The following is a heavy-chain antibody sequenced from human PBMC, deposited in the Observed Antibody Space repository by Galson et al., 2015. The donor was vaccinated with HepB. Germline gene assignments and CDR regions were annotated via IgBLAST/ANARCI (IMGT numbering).Heavy chain of an antibody. V-gene: IGHV1-18*01. CDR2: ISAYNGNT. J-gene: IGHJ6*02. D-gene: IGHD3-22*01. CDR3: ARDRGHYYDSSGYYYVPNYYYYGMDV. CDR1: GYTFTSYG. Sequence: SVKVSCKASGYTFTSYGISWVRQAPGQGLEWMGWISAYNGNTNYAQKLQGRVTMTTDTSTSTAYMELRSLRSDDTAVYYCARDRGHYYDSSGYYYVPNYYYYGMDVWGQGTTVTVSS.